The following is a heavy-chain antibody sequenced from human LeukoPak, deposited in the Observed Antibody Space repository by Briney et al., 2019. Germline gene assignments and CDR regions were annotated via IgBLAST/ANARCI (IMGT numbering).Heavy chain of an antibody. Sequence: GGSLRLSCAASGFTFSSYSMNWVRQAPGKGLEWVSSISSSSSYIYYADSVKGRFTISRDNAKNSLYLQMNSLGAEDTAVYYCARDRTVYGLDYWGQGTLVTVSS. CDR2: ISSSSSYI. CDR1: GFTFSSYS. CDR3: ARDRTVYGLDY. V-gene: IGHV3-21*01. D-gene: IGHD2/OR15-2a*01. J-gene: IGHJ4*02.